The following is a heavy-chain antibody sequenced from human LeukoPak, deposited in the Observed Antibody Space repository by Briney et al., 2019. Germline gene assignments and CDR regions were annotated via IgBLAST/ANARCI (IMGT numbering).Heavy chain of an antibody. D-gene: IGHD1-26*01. CDR2: IYHSAST. CDR3: ARHGMTRREADDY. J-gene: IGHJ4*02. CDR1: GCSISSSNW. Sequence: PGTLSLTCAVSGCSISSSNWWRWVRQPPREGLEWIEAIYHSASTNYNPSLKSRVTISVDTSKNQFSLKLSSVTAADTAVYYCARHGMTRREADDYWGQGTLATVSS. V-gene: IGHV4-4*03.